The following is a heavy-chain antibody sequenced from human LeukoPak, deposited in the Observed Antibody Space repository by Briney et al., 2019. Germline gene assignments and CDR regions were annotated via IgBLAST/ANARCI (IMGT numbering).Heavy chain of an antibody. V-gene: IGHV3-23*01. J-gene: IGHJ4*02. CDR3: ARDLLPPIVVVITPGY. CDR1: GFTFSSYA. Sequence: PGGSLRLSCAASGFTFSSYAMSWVRQAPGKGLEWVSAISGSGGSTYYADSVKGRFTISRDNSKNTLYLQMNSLRAEDTAVYYCARDLLPPIVVVITPGYWGQGTLVTVSS. CDR2: ISGSGGST. D-gene: IGHD3-22*01.